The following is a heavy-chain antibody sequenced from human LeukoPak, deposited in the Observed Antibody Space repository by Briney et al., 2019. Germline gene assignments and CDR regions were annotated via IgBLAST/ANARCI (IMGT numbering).Heavy chain of an antibody. CDR2: IWYDGSNK. Sequence: GGSLRLSCAASGFTFSSYSMNWVRQAPGKGLEWVAVIWYDGSNKYYADSVKGRFTISRDNSKNTLYLQMNSLRAEDTAVYYCARGSYDSSGYLTPFAFYFDYWGQGTLVTVSS. J-gene: IGHJ4*02. V-gene: IGHV3-33*08. CDR1: GFTFSSYS. CDR3: ARGSYDSSGYLTPFAFYFDY. D-gene: IGHD3-22*01.